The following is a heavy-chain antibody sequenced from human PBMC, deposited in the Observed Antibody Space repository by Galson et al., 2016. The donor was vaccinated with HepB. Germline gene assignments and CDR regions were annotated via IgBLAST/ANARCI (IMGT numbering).Heavy chain of an antibody. D-gene: IGHD3-16*02. CDR3: ARHEVYSYRDY. Sequence: QSGAEVKKPGESLKISCKGSGYSFSKSWINWVRQMPGKGLEWMGRIDPSDSYTNYSPSFQGHFTISADKSISTAYLQWSSLEASDTAIYYCARHEVYSYRDYWGQGTLVTVSS. J-gene: IGHJ4*02. V-gene: IGHV5-10-1*01. CDR2: IDPSDSYT. CDR1: GYSFSKSW.